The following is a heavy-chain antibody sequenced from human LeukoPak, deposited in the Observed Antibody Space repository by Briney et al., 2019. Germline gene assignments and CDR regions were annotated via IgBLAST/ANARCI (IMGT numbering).Heavy chain of an antibody. CDR2: MNPNSGNT. D-gene: IGHD3-9*01. CDR3: ARATGKDILTGRKLDY. CDR1: GYTFTSYD. J-gene: IGHJ4*02. V-gene: IGHV1-8*01. Sequence: ASVKVSCKASGYTFTSYDINWVRQATGQGLEWMGWMNPNSGNTGYAQKFQGRVTMTRNTSISTAYMELSSLRSEDTAVYYCARATGKDILTGRKLDYWGQGTLVSVSS.